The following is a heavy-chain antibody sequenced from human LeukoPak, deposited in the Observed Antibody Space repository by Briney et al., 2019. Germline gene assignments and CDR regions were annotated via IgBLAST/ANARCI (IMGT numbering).Heavy chain of an antibody. Sequence: GASVKVSCKASGYTFTSYYMHWVRQAPGQGLEWMGIINPSGGSTSYAQKFQGRVTMTRDTSTSTVYMELSSLGSEDTAVYYCARDPGGNDGYTYYFDYWGQGTLVTVSS. V-gene: IGHV1-46*01. CDR3: ARDPGGNDGYTYYFDY. D-gene: IGHD3-16*01. CDR2: INPSGGST. CDR1: GYTFTSYY. J-gene: IGHJ4*02.